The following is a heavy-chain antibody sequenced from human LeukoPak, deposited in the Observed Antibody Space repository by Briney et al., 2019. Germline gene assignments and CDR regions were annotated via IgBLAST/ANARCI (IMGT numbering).Heavy chain of an antibody. CDR2: TSGSGAYT. V-gene: IGHV3-23*01. J-gene: IGHJ4*02. CDR1: GFTFSSYG. Sequence: GGSLRLSCAASGFTFSSYGMNWVRQAPGKGLEWISATSGSGAYTYYADSVKRRFTISRDNSKDTLYLQMNRLKVDDTALYYCAKGSALGYSSSWYLNSWGQGTLVTVSS. CDR3: AKGSALGYSSSWYLNS. D-gene: IGHD6-13*01.